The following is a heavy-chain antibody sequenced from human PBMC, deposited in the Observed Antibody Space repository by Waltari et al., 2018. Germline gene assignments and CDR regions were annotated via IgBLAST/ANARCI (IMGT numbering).Heavy chain of an antibody. CDR2: IYSSGTT. Sequence: QVHLQESGPGLVKPSETLSLNCSVSGGYISNYYWSWIRQPAGKGPEWIGRIYSSGTTDYNPSLKSRVTMSVDTPKNEFSLNLASVTAADTAVYYCARGPYCGGDCYLDSWGQGTLVTVSS. CDR3: ARGPYCGGDCYLDS. V-gene: IGHV4-4*07. J-gene: IGHJ4*02. CDR1: GGYISNYY. D-gene: IGHD2-21*01.